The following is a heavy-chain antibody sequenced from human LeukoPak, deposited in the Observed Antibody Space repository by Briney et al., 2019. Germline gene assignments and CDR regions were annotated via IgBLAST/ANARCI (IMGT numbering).Heavy chain of an antibody. J-gene: IGHJ6*03. CDR1: GFTFSDHY. CDR3: ARGTIVVVPAAMVYYYYMDV. Sequence: GGSLRLSCAASGFTFSDHYMDWVRQAPGKGLEWVGRTRNKANSYTTEYAASVKGRFTISRDDSKNSLYLQMNSLKTEDTAVYYCARGTIVVVPAAMVYYYYMDVWGKGTTVTVSS. D-gene: IGHD2-2*01. V-gene: IGHV3-72*01. CDR2: TRNKANSYTT.